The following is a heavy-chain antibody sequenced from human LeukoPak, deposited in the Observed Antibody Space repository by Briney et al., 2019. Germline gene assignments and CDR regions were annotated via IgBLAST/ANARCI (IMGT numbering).Heavy chain of an antibody. J-gene: IGHJ4*02. CDR1: GYSISSGYY. Sequence: SETLSLTCTVSGYSISSGYYWSWIRQPPGKGLEWIGYIYYSGSTNYNPSLKSRVTISVDTSKNQFSLKLSSVTAADTAVYYCARGRARKVLRFLEWSNYRPCYFDYWGQGTLVTVSS. CDR2: IYYSGST. CDR3: ARGRARKVLRFLEWSNYRPCYFDY. V-gene: IGHV4-59*12. D-gene: IGHD3-3*01.